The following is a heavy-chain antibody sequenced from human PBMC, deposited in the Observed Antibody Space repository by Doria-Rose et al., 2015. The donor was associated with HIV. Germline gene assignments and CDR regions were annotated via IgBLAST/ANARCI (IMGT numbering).Heavy chain of an antibody. V-gene: IGHV2-26*01. D-gene: IGHD6-13*01. CDR2: IFLGDEG. Sequence: ESGPVLVKPTETLTLTCTVSGVSLSSPGMGVSWIRQPPGKALEWLANIFLGDEGSYKTSLKSRLTIFRGTSKSQVVLTMTDMDPVDTATYYCARIKSSRWYHKYYFDFWGQGTLVIVSA. CDR3: ARIKSSRWYHKYYFDF. J-gene: IGHJ4*02. CDR1: GVSLSSPGMG.